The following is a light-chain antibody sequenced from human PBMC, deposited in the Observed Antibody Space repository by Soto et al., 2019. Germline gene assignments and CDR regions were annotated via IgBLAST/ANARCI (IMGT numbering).Light chain of an antibody. V-gene: IGKV3-20*01. CDR2: GAS. CDR3: QQYGRSPPGT. Sequence: EIVLTQYTGTLSLSPGERATLSYRASQSVSSNLAWYQQKPGQAPRLLICGASSRATGIPDRFSGSGSGTDFTLTISRLEPEDFAVYYCQQYGRSPPGTFGQGTKVDIK. J-gene: IGKJ1*01. CDR1: QSVSSN.